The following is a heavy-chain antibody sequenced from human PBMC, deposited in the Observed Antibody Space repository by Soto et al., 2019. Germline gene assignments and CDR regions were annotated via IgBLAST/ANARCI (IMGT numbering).Heavy chain of an antibody. CDR3: AKATETGGGALEI. V-gene: IGHV3-23*01. D-gene: IGHD3-16*01. Sequence: EVQMLESGGGLAQPGGSLRLSCAVSGFTCSSYSMSWVRQAPGKGLEWVSTIRAGGRTQYEDAAKDRFTSSRDTSKNTVDLKMNSLTDGDTAVYDWAKATETGGGALEIYGQGTMVTVSS. CDR1: GFTCSSYS. J-gene: IGHJ3*02. CDR2: IRAGGRT.